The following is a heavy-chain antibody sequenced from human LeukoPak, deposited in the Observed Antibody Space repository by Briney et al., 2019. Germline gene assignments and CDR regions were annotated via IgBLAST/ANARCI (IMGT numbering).Heavy chain of an antibody. CDR3: ARIQSRIIAARPGNPAFDY. J-gene: IGHJ4*02. CDR1: GYTFTSYG. V-gene: IGHV1-18*01. CDR2: ISTYNDNT. Sequence: ASVKVSCKASGYTFTSYGISWVRQAPGQGLEWVGWISTYNDNTHYAQKLQGRVTMTTDTSTSTVYMELKSLRSDDTAVYYCARIQSRIIAARPGNPAFDYWGRGTLVTVSS. D-gene: IGHD6-6*01.